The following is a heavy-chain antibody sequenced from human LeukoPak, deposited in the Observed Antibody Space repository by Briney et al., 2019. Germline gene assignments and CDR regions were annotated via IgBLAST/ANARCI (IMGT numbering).Heavy chain of an antibody. V-gene: IGHV4-4*02. CDR2: ISLRGRT. J-gene: IGHJ5*02. CDR1: AGSITTTNF. CDR3: SRESEPYCPFGH. Sequence: SGTLSLTCGVSAGSITTTNFWSCVRQPPGVGLEWIGEISLRGRTQYNPSLKSRVNISIDEPKNHLYLSLASVTAADTAVYYCSRESEPYCPFGHWGQGTLVAVTS. D-gene: IGHD1-26*01.